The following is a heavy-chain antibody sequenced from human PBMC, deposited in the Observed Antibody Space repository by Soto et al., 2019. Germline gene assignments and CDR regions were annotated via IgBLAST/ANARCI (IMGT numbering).Heavy chain of an antibody. CDR2: INPNSGGT. CDR1: GYTFTGYY. D-gene: IGHD1-26*01. J-gene: IGHJ5*02. CDR3: ARDPSGWELRSNWFDP. V-gene: IGHV1-2*02. Sequence: ASVKVSCKASGYTFTGYYMHWVRQAPGQGLEWMGWINPNSGGTNSAQKFQGRVTMTRDTSISTGYMELSRLRSDDTAVYYCARDPSGWELRSNWFDPWGQGTLVTVSS.